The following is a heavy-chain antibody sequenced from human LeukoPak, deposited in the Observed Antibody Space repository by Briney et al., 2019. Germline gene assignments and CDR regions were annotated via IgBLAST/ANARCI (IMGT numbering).Heavy chain of an antibody. CDR1: GGSISSSSYY. V-gene: IGHV4-39*07. CDR3: AREGGYISGYSFDS. CDR2: IYYSGST. J-gene: IGHJ4*01. D-gene: IGHD5-18*01. Sequence: SETLSLTCTVSGGSISSSSYYWGWIRQPPGKGLEWIGSIYYSGSTYYIPSLKSRVTISVDTSKNQFSLNLNSVTAADTAVYFCAREGGYISGYSFDSWGHGILVSVSS.